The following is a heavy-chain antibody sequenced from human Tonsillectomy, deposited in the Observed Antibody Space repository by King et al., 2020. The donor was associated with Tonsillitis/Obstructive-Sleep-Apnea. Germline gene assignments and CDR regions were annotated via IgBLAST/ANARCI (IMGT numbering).Heavy chain of an antibody. D-gene: IGHD1-14*01. V-gene: IGHV3-66*04. Sequence: QLVESGGGLVQPGGSLRLSCAASGFTVSSNYMSWVRQAPGKGLEWVSVIYSGGSTYYADSVKGRFTISRDNSKNTLYLQMNSLRAEDTAVYYCARQVPSGIYYYYMDVWGKGTTVTVSS. CDR1: GFTVSSNY. J-gene: IGHJ6*03. CDR3: ARQVPSGIYYYYMDV. CDR2: IYSGGST.